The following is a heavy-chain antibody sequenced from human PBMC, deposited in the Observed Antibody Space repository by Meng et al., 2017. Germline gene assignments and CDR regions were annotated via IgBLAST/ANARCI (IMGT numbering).Heavy chain of an antibody. V-gene: IGHV3-20*01. J-gene: IGHJ3*02. CDR2: INWNGGST. Sequence: GESLKISCAASGFTFDDYGMSWVRQAPGKGLEWVSGINWNGGSTGYADSVKGRFTISRDNAKNSLYLQMDSLRVDDTAVYHCTRDGSRSSAFRSFDIWGQGTMVTVSS. CDR1: GFTFDDYG. D-gene: IGHD1-26*01. CDR3: TRDGSRSSAFRSFDI.